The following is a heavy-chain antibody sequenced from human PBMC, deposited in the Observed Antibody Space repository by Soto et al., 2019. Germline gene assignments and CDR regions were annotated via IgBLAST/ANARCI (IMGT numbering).Heavy chain of an antibody. J-gene: IGHJ3*02. CDR1: GGSFSGYY. Sequence: SETLSLTCAVYGGSFSGYYWSWIRQPPGKGLEWIGEINHSGSTNYNPSLKSRVTISVDTSKNQFSLKLIAVTAADTAVYYCARVRGYCSNGVCYDAFDIWGQGTMVTVSS. CDR3: ARVRGYCSNGVCYDAFDI. D-gene: IGHD2-8*01. V-gene: IGHV4-34*01. CDR2: INHSGST.